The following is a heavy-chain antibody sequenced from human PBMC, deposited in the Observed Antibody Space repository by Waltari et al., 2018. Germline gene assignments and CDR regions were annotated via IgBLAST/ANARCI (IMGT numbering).Heavy chain of an antibody. CDR1: GGTFWSYA. CDR3: ARDTGSSGYYFDY. V-gene: IGHV1-69*04. J-gene: IGHJ4*02. CDR2: IIPILGTT. Sequence: QVQLVQSGAEVKKPGSSVKVSCKASGGTFWSYAISWVRQAPGQGLEWMGRIIPILGTTNYAQKFQGRVTITADKSTSTAYMELSSLRSEDTAVYYCARDTGSSGYYFDYWGQGTLVTDSS. D-gene: IGHD6-6*01.